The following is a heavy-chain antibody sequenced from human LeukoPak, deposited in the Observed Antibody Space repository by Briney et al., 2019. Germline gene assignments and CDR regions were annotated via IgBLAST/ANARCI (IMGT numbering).Heavy chain of an antibody. CDR3: ARWSVAVAALNWFDP. Sequence: ASVKVSCKASGYTFTSYYMHWVRQAPGQGLEWMGIINPSGGSTSYAQKFQGRVTMTRDMSTSTVYMELSSLRSEDTAVYYCARWSVAVAALNWFDPWGQGTLVTVSS. V-gene: IGHV1-46*01. CDR1: GYTFTSYY. CDR2: INPSGGST. J-gene: IGHJ5*02. D-gene: IGHD6-19*01.